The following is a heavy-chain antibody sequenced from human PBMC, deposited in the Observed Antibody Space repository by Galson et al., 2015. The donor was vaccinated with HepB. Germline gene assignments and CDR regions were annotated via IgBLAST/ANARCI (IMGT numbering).Heavy chain of an antibody. CDR1: GFTFSSFS. CDR3: ARQEGYCSGGSCYGGIDP. Sequence: SLRLSCAVSGFTFSSFSMSWVRQAPGRGLQWVSLISASGGSTFYADSVKGRFTISRDNSKNTLYLQMNSLRAKDTAVYYCARQEGYCSGGSCYGGIDPWGQGTLVTVSS. D-gene: IGHD2-15*01. J-gene: IGHJ5*02. CDR2: ISASGGST. V-gene: IGHV3-23*01.